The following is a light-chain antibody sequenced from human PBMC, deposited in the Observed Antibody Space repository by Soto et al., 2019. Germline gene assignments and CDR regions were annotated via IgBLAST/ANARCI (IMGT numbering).Light chain of an antibody. CDR2: RNN. V-gene: IGLV1-47*01. CDR1: SSNIGSNY. Sequence: QSVLTQPPSASGTRGQRVTISCSGSSSNIGSNYVYWYQQLPGTAPKLLIYRNNQRPSGVPDRLSGSKSGTSASLAISGLRSEDEADYYCAAWDDSLSGVVFGGGTKLTVL. J-gene: IGLJ2*01. CDR3: AAWDDSLSGVV.